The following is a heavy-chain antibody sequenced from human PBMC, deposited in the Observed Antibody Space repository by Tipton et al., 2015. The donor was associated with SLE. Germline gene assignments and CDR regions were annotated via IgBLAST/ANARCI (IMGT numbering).Heavy chain of an antibody. CDR1: GGSFSGYY. Sequence: SMRLSCAVYGGSFSGYYWSWIRQPPGKGLEWVGFIRSKAYGGTTEYAASVKGRFTISGDDSKSIAYLQMNSLKTEDTAVYYCTRAEKQWPVTGWFDPWGQGTLVTVSS. J-gene: IGHJ5*02. CDR3: TRAEKQWPVTGWFDP. CDR2: IRSKAYGGTT. D-gene: IGHD6-19*01. V-gene: IGHV3-49*03.